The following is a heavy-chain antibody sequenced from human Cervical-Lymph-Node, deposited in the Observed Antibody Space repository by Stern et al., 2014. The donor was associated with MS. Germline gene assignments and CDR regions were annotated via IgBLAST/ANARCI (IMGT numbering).Heavy chain of an antibody. CDR2: IVVGSGNT. D-gene: IGHD3-22*01. CDR1: GFTFTSSA. Sequence: QLVESGPEVKKPGTSVKVSCKASGFTFTSSAVQWVRQARGQRLEWIRWIVVGSGNTNYAQKFQERVTITRDMSTSTAYMELSSLRSEDTAVYYCAAEPMYYSDSVGAFDIWGQGTMVTVSS. J-gene: IGHJ3*02. CDR3: AAEPMYYSDSVGAFDI. V-gene: IGHV1-58*01.